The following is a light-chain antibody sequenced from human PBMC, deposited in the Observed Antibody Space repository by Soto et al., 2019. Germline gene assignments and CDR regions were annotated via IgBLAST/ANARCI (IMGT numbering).Light chain of an antibody. V-gene: IGKV3-20*01. CDR2: DAS. Sequence: EIGMTQXPGTLSXXXXXXAXXXFRASQTVRNNYLAWYQQKPGQAPRLLIYDASSRATGIPDRFSGSGSGTEFTLTISSLQPHDFATYYCQQYNSYRAFGQGTKVDIK. J-gene: IGKJ1*01. CDR3: QQYNSYRA. CDR1: QTVRNNY.